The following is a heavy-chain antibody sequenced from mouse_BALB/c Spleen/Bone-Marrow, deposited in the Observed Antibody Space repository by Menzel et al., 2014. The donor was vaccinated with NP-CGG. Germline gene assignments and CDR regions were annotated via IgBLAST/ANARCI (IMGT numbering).Heavy chain of an antibody. CDR1: GYTFTNFW. CDR2: IAPGTVTT. D-gene: IGHD2-3*01. J-gene: IGHJ4*01. Sequence: DLAKPGVSVKLSCKASGYTFTNFWINWIKQRPGQGLEWIGRIAPGTVTTYYNEMFKGKATRTVDTSSSTAYIQLSSLSSEDSAVYFCARYDYVMDYWGQGTSVTVSS. V-gene: IGHV1S41*01. CDR3: ARYDYVMDY.